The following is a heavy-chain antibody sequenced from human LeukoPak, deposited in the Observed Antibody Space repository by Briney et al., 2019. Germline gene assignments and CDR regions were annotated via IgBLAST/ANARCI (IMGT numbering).Heavy chain of an antibody. CDR1: GFTFSSPA. V-gene: IGHV3-23*01. CDR2: ISASGGST. D-gene: IGHD2-15*01. J-gene: IGHJ4*02. CDR3: AKRCCSGGSCYSGD. Sequence: GGSLRLSCAGSGFTFSSPAMSWVRQAPGKGLEWVSAISASGGSTYYADSVKGRFTISRDNSKSSVYLQMSSLRVEDTAVYYCAKRCCSGGSCYSGDWGQGTLVTVSP.